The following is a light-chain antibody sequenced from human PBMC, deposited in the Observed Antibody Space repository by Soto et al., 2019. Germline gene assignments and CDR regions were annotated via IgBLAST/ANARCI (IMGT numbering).Light chain of an antibody. V-gene: IGKV3-20*01. CDR2: DTS. CDR3: QQYGASPWT. J-gene: IGKJ1*01. CDR1: QSVSSSY. Sequence: ESVFTHPPVTLSLSPGERATLSCRASQSVSSSYLAWYQQKPGQAPRLLIYDTSTRATGIPDRFSGSGSGTDFTLTISRLEPEDFAVYHCQQYGASPWTFGQGTKVDIK.